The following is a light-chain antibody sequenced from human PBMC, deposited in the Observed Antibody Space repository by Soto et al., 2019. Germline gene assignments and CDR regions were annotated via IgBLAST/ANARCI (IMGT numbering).Light chain of an antibody. J-gene: IGKJ1*01. Sequence: DIVMTQSPDSLAVSLGERATINCKSSQSVLYSSNNKNYLAWYQQKPGQPPKLLIYWASTRESGVPDRFSGSGYGTDFTLTISSLQAEDVAVYYCQQYYSTPQTFGQWTKVEIK. CDR1: QSVLYSSNNKNY. CDR3: QQYYSTPQT. V-gene: IGKV4-1*01. CDR2: WAS.